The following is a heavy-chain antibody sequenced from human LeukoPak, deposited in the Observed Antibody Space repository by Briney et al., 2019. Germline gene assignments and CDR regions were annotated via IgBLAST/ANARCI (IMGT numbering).Heavy chain of an antibody. Sequence: ASVKVSCKASGYTFTSYDINWVRQATGQGLEWMGWMNPNSGNTRYAKKFQGRVTMTRNTSISTGYMELSILRSEETAVYYCVSEPDYDCSGYLWGQGTLLSVSS. J-gene: IGHJ5*02. CDR3: VSEPDYDCSGYL. CDR1: GYTFTSYD. D-gene: IGHD3-22*01. CDR2: MNPNSGNT. V-gene: IGHV1-8*01.